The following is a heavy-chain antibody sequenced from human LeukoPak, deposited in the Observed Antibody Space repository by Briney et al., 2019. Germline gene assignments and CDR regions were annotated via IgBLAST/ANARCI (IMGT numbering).Heavy chain of an antibody. CDR1: GFTVSSNY. CDR3: ASGYCGGDCYSLDY. CDR2: IYSGGST. V-gene: IGHV3-53*01. Sequence: PGGSLRLSCAASGFTVSSNYMSWVRQAPGEGLEWVSVIYSGGSTYYADSVKGRFTISRDNSKNTLYLQMNSLRAEDTAVYYCASGYCGGDCYSLDYWGQGTLVTVSS. D-gene: IGHD2-21*02. J-gene: IGHJ4*02.